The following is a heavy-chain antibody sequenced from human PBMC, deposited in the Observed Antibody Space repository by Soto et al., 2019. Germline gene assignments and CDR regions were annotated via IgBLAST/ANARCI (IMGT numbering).Heavy chain of an antibody. J-gene: IGHJ4*01. CDR2: INAGNGNT. V-gene: IGHV1-3*01. D-gene: IGHD2-8*01. Sequence: ASVKVSCKASGYTFTSYAMHWVRQAPRQRLEWMGWINAGNGNTKYSQKFQGRVTITRDTSASTAYMELSSLRSEDTAVYYCARSRTPRYCTNGVCYADYYFDYWG. CDR1: GYTFTSYA. CDR3: ARSRTPRYCTNGVCYADYYFDY.